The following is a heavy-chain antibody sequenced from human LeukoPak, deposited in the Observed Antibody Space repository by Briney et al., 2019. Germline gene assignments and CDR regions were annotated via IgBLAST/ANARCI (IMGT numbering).Heavy chain of an antibody. V-gene: IGHV3-23*01. CDR3: AKHTQVTMLEFFDS. D-gene: IGHD4-11*01. CDR2: ISGSGGST. CDR1: GFTFSSYA. Sequence: PGGSLRLSCAASGFTFSSYAMSWVRQAPGKGLEWVSVISGSGGSTYYADSVKGRFTISRDNSKNTLYLQMNSLRAEDTAVYYCAKHTQVTMLEFFDSWGQGTLVTVSS. J-gene: IGHJ4*02.